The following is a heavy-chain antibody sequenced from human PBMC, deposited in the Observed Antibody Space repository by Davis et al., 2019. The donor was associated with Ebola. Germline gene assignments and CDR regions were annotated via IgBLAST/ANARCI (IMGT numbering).Heavy chain of an antibody. Sequence: SVKVSCKASGGTFSSYAISWVRQAPGQGLEWMGGIIPIFGTANYAQKFQGRVTITADESTSTAYMELSSLRSEDTAVYYCGTCDFLVANYYYYGMDVWGQGTTVTVSS. CDR3: GTCDFLVANYYYYGMDV. CDR2: IIPIFGTA. D-gene: IGHD3-3*01. CDR1: GGTFSSYA. V-gene: IGHV1-69*13. J-gene: IGHJ6*02.